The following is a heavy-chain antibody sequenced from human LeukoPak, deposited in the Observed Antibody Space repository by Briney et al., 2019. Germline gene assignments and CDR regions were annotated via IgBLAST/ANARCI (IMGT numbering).Heavy chain of an antibody. V-gene: IGHV3-33*01. CDR2: IWYDGSNK. J-gene: IGHJ1*01. CDR1: GFTFSSYG. Sequence: PGGSLRLSCAASGFTFSSYGMHWVRQAPGKGLEWVAVIWYDGSNKYYADSVKGRFTISRDNSKNTLYLQMNSLRAEDTAVYYCASELSGSYGIEYFQHWGQGTLVTVSS. CDR3: ASELSGSYGIEYFQH. D-gene: IGHD1-26*01.